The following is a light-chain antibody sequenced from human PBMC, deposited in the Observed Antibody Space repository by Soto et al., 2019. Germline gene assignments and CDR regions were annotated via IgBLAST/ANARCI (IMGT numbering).Light chain of an antibody. CDR1: SSDVGGYNY. CDR3: SSYGRNTRV. CDR2: DVS. J-gene: IGLJ3*02. Sequence: QSVLTQPASVSGSPGQSITISCTGTSSDVGGYNYVSWYQHHTGTDPNLMIYDVSTRPSGVSNRFSGSKSGNTASLTIFGLQAEDEADYYCSSYGRNTRVFGGGTKLTVL. V-gene: IGLV2-14*03.